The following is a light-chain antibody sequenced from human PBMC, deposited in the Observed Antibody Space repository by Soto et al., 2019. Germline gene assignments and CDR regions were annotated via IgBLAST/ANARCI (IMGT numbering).Light chain of an antibody. J-gene: IGKJ1*01. CDR3: QQYADWPRT. CDR1: QSVAYTY. CDR2: GAS. Sequence: EIVLTQSPATLSLSPGERATLSCRASQSVAYTYLAWFQQKPGQAPRLLIYGASNRATGIPDRFSGSGSGTDFTLTISRLEPEDFAVYYCQQYADWPRTFGQGTKVDIK. V-gene: IGKV3-20*01.